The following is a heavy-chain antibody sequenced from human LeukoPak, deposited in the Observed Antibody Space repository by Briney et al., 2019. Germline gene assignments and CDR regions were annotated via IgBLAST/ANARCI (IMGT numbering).Heavy chain of an antibody. CDR2: ISDTYATT. CDR3: VRHDSFIPF. CDR1: GFTFTNYA. D-gene: IGHD2-21*01. J-gene: IGHJ4*02. Sequence: GGSLRHSCAASGFTFTNYAMTWVRQAPGKGLEWVSSISDTYATTYYTDSVKGRCTISRDNSKNTVSLQLNNLRVEDTSVYFCVRHDSFIPFWGQGTLVTVSS. V-gene: IGHV3-23*01.